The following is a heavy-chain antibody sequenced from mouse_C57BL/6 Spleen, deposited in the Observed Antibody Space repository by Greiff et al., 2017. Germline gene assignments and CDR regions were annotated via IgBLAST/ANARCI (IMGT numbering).Heavy chain of an antibody. CDR1: GYTFTSYW. D-gene: IGHD2-4*01. CDR2: INPSNGGT. V-gene: IGHV1-53*01. Sequence: VKLQQPGTELVKPGASGYTFTSYWMHWVKQRPGQGLEWIGNINPSNGGTNYNEKFKSKATLTVDKSSSTAYMQLSSLTSEDSAVYYCARSPYDYLAYWGQGTLVTVSA. CDR3: ARSPYDYLAY. J-gene: IGHJ3*01.